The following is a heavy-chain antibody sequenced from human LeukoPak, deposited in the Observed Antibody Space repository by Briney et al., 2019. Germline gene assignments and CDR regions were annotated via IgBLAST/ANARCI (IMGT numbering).Heavy chain of an antibody. V-gene: IGHV3-23*01. CDR2: MRGSGART. CDR3: AKNQGQWMVPVDY. CDR1: GFTFSSYS. Sequence: GGSLRLSCAASGFTFSSYSMHWVRQAPGKGLEWVSRMRGSGARTYSADSVKGRFTISTDNSNSTLYLQMNNLRAEDTALYYCAKNQGQWMVPVDYWGQGTLVTVSS. D-gene: IGHD6-19*01. J-gene: IGHJ4*02.